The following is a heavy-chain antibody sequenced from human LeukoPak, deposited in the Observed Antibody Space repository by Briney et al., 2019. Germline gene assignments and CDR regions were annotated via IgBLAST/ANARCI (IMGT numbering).Heavy chain of an antibody. D-gene: IGHD4-17*01. J-gene: IGHJ4*02. Sequence: SVKVSCKASGYTFTSYGISWLRQAPGKGLEWMGSFDPEDGETIYAQKFQGRVTMTEDTCTDTAYMELSSLRSEDTAVYYCATDLDYGDYTGYWGQGTLVTVSS. V-gene: IGHV1-24*01. CDR2: FDPEDGET. CDR1: GYTFTSYG. CDR3: ATDLDYGDYTGY.